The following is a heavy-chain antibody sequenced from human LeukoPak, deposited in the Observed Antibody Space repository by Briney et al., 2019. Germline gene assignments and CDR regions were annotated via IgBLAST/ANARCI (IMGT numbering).Heavy chain of an antibody. CDR1: GGSISSYY. J-gene: IGHJ4*02. CDR3: ARGGRQYYYDSSGFAH. Sequence: SETLSLTCTVSGGSISSYYWSWIRQPAGKGLEWIGRIYTSGSTNYNPSLKSRVTISVDTSKNQFSLKLSSVTAADTAVYYCARGGRQYYYDSSGFAHWGQGTLVTVSS. CDR2: IYTSGST. D-gene: IGHD3-22*01. V-gene: IGHV4-4*07.